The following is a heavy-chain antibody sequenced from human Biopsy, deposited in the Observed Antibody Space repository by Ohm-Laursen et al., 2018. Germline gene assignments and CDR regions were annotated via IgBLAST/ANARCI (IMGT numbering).Heavy chain of an antibody. CDR3: ARDRYYGSESYYSHYNMDV. J-gene: IGHJ6*02. CDR2: IWYDGSNK. CDR1: GFTVYNNY. D-gene: IGHD3-10*01. V-gene: IGHV3-33*08. Sequence: SLRLSCAASGFTVYNNYMTWVRQAPGKGLEWVAVIWYDGSNKYSADSVKGRFSISRDNSKNTVYLQMNSLRAADTAVYYCARDRYYGSESYYSHYNMDVWGQGTTVSVSS.